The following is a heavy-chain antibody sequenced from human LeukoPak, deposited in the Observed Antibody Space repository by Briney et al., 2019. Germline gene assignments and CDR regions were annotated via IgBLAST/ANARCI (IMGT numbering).Heavy chain of an antibody. CDR2: IYYSGST. D-gene: IGHD1-7*01. Sequence: SETLSLTCTVSGGSISSYYWSWIRQPPGKGLEWIGYIYYSGSTNYNPSLKSRVTMSVDTSKNQFSLKLSSVTAADTAVYYCARDRGELRYYYGMDVWGQGTTVTVSS. J-gene: IGHJ6*02. CDR1: GGSISSYY. V-gene: IGHV4-59*12. CDR3: ARDRGELRYYYGMDV.